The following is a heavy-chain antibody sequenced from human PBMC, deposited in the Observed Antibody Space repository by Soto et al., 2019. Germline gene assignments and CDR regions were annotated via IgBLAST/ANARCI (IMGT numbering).Heavy chain of an antibody. Sequence: GESLKISCKGSGYTFTRNWIGLVRQMPGKGLEWMGIIFPIDSDTRYSPSSQGQVTISADNSISTAYLQWSSLKASDTAIYYCATPGGRDFNAFDVWGQGTMVTVSS. CDR3: ATPGGRDFNAFDV. J-gene: IGHJ3*01. V-gene: IGHV5-51*01. CDR1: GYTFTRNW. CDR2: IFPIDSDT. D-gene: IGHD2-21*02.